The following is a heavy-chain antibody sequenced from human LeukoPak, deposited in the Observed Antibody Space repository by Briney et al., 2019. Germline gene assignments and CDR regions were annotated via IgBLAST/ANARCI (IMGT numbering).Heavy chain of an antibody. J-gene: IGHJ5*02. CDR1: GYTFINNW. CDR2: IIPIFGTA. Sequence: GASVKVSCKASGYTFINNWMHWVRQAPGQGLEWMGGIIPIFGTANYAQKFQGRVTITADESTSTAYMELSSLRSEDTAVYYCASSLGGYSSGWFDPWGQGTLVTVSS. V-gene: IGHV1-69*13. D-gene: IGHD5-18*01. CDR3: ASSLGGYSSGWFDP.